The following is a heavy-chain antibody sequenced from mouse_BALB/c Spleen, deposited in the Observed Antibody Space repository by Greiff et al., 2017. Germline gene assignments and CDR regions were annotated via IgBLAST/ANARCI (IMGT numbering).Heavy chain of an antibody. Sequence: EVQLVESGGGLVQPGGSLKLSCAASGFTFSSYTMSWVRQTPEKRLEWVAYISNGGGSTYYPDTVKGRFTISRDNAKNTLYLQMSSLKSEDTAMYYCARQRYYGYDGTPNYYAMDYWGQGTSVTVSS. CDR1: GFTFSSYT. D-gene: IGHD2-2*01. V-gene: IGHV5-12-2*01. J-gene: IGHJ4*01. CDR3: ARQRYYGYDGTPNYYAMDY. CDR2: ISNGGGST.